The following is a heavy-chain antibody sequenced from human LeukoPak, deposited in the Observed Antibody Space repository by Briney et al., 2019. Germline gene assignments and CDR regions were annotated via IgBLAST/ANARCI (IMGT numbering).Heavy chain of an antibody. CDR3: ARGYSSSWYSGTEH. D-gene: IGHD6-13*01. Sequence: ASVKVSCKASGYTFTSYTMNWVRQAPGQGLEWMGWINTNTGNPTYAQGFTGRFVFSLDTSVSTAYLQISSLKAEDTAVYYCARGYSSSWYSGTEHWGQGTLVTVSS. CDR2: INTNTGNP. V-gene: IGHV7-4-1*02. CDR1: GYTFTSYT. J-gene: IGHJ1*01.